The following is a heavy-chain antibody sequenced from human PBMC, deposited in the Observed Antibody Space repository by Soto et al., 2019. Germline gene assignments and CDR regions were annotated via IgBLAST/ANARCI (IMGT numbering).Heavy chain of an antibody. CDR3: ARQYDFWSGYYTYYYYGMDV. V-gene: IGHV4-39*01. J-gene: IGHJ6*02. D-gene: IGHD3-3*01. Sequence: SETLSLTCTVSGGSISSSSYYWGWIRPPPGKGLEWIGSIYYSGSTYYNPSLKSRVTISVDTSKNQFSLKLSSVTAADTAVYYCARQYDFWSGYYTYYYYGMDVWGQGTTVTVSS. CDR2: IYYSGST. CDR1: GGSISSSSYY.